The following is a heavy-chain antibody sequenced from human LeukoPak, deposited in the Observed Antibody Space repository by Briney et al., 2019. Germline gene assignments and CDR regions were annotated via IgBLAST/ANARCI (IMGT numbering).Heavy chain of an antibody. CDR1: GYSFTSYW. D-gene: IGHD6-19*01. Sequence: GESLKISCKGSGYSFTSYWIGWVRQMPGKVLEWMGIIYPGDSDTRYSPSFQGQVTISADKSISTAYLQWISLKASETDMYYCARDKYAVADGGKYDYWGQGTLVTVSS. J-gene: IGHJ4*02. CDR3: ARDKYAVADGGKYDY. V-gene: IGHV5-51*01. CDR2: IYPGDSDT.